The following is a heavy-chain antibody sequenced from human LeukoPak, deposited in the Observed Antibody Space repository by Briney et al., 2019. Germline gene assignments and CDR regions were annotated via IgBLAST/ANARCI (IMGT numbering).Heavy chain of an antibody. CDR1: GGTFSSYA. D-gene: IGHD3-3*01. CDR2: IIPIFGTA. CDR3: ARGAPRVLRFLEWLS. J-gene: IGHJ5*02. V-gene: IGHV1-69*13. Sequence: SVKVSCKASGGTFSSYAISWVRQAPGQGLEWMGGIIPIFGTANYAQEFQGRVTITADESTSAAYMELSSLRSEDTAVYYCARGAPRVLRFLEWLSWGQGTLVTVSS.